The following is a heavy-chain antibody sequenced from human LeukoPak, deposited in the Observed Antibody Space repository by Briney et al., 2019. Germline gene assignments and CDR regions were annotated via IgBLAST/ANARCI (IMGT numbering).Heavy chain of an antibody. CDR3: ASLIFYYDSSGAFDY. Sequence: PSETLSLTCTVSGGSISSYYWSWIRQPPGKGLEWIGYIYTSGSTNYNPSLKSRVTISVDTSKNQFSLKLSSVTAADTAVYYCASLIFYYDSSGAFDYWGRGTLVTVSS. D-gene: IGHD3-22*01. J-gene: IGHJ4*02. V-gene: IGHV4-4*09. CDR1: GGSISSYY. CDR2: IYTSGST.